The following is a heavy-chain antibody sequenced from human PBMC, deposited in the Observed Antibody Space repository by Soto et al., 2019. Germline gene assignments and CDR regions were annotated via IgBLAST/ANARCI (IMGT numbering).Heavy chain of an antibody. D-gene: IGHD2-2*01. V-gene: IGHV1-18*01. J-gene: IGHJ5*02. CDR1: GYTFTNFG. Sequence: GASVKVSCKASGYTFTNFGVTWVRRAPGQGLEWMGWISAYTDTTNYAQKFQGRVNMTIDTSTRTAYMDLRRLTYDDTAVYYCARVIPGVQARSDPWGQATIVTVSS. CDR3: ARVIPGVQARSDP. CDR2: ISAYTDTT.